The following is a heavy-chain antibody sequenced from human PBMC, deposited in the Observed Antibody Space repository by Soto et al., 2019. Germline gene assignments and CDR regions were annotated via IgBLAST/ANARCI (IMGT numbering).Heavy chain of an antibody. CDR3: AAYYYDSSAFDY. CDR1: GFTFSDYY. J-gene: IGHJ4*02. D-gene: IGHD3-22*01. V-gene: IGHV3-11*01. Sequence: PGGSLRLSCAASGFTFSDYYMSWIRQAPGKGLEWVSYISSSGSTIYYADSVKGRFTISRDNAKNSLYLQMNSLRAEDTAVYYCAAYYYDSSAFDYWGQGTLVTVSS. CDR2: ISSSGSTI.